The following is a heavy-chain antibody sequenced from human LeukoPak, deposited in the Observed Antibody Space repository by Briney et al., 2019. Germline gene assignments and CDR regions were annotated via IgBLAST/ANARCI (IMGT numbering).Heavy chain of an antibody. CDR1: GFTFSSYS. V-gene: IGHV3-21*01. D-gene: IGHD3-22*01. J-gene: IGHJ1*01. CDR3: AIDLYDTPSEYFQH. CDR2: ISSSSSYI. Sequence: GGCLRLSCAASGFTFSSYSMNWVRQAPGKGLEWVSSISSSSSYIYYADSVKGRFTISRENAKNSLYLQMNSRRAEDTAVYYCAIDLYDTPSEYFQHWGQGDLVTVSS.